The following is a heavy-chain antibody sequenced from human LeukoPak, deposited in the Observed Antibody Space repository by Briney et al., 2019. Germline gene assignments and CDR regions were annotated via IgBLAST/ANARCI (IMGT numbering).Heavy chain of an antibody. J-gene: IGHJ4*02. V-gene: IGHV1-2*02. CDR3: ARGEEQQLVDY. D-gene: IGHD6-13*01. CDR1: GYTFTGYY. CDR2: INPNSGDT. Sequence: GVAVKVSCKASGYTFTGYYMHWVRQAPGQGLEWMGWINPNSGDTNYAQKFQGRVTMTRDTSISTAYMELSRLRSDDTAVYYCARGEEQQLVDYWGQGTLVTVSS.